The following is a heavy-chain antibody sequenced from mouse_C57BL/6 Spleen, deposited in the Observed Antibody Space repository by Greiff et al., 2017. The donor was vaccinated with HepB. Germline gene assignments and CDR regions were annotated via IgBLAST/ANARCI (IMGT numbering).Heavy chain of an antibody. Sequence: VQLQQPGAELVRPGSSVKLSCKASGYTFTSYWMHWVKQRPIQGLEWIGNIDPSDSETHYNQKFKDKATLTVDKSSSTAYMPLSSLTSEDSAVYYCARSYDYDSYSDVWGTGTTVTVSS. CDR1: GYTFTSYW. D-gene: IGHD2-4*01. J-gene: IGHJ1*03. V-gene: IGHV1-52*01. CDR2: IDPSDSET. CDR3: ARSYDYDSYSDV.